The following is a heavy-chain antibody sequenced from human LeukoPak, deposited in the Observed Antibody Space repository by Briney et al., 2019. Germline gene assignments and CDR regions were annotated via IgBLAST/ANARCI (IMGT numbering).Heavy chain of an antibody. Sequence: PGGSLRLSCAASGFTFSSYAMSWVRQAPGKGLEWVSAISGSGGSTYYADSVKGRFTISRDNAENSLYLQMNSLRAEDTAVYYCARGIAAAYWGQGTLVTVSS. D-gene: IGHD6-13*01. CDR1: GFTFSSYA. J-gene: IGHJ4*02. V-gene: IGHV3-23*01. CDR2: ISGSGGST. CDR3: ARGIAAAY.